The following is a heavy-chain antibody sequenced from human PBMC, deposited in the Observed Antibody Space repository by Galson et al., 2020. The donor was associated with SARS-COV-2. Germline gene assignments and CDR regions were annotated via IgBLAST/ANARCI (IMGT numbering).Heavy chain of an antibody. J-gene: IGHJ6*02. D-gene: IGHD1-20*01. CDR2: IYYSGTT. CDR3: GRGVYYYGVDV. V-gene: IGHV4-30-4*07. CDR1: GGSIISGGYS. Sequence: SETLSLTCAVSGGSIISGGYSWNWVRQPPGKGLEWIGHIYYSGTTYYNPSLKGRLTLSVDTSKNQFSLNVSSVTAADTAVYYCGRGVYYYGVDVWGQGTTVIVSS.